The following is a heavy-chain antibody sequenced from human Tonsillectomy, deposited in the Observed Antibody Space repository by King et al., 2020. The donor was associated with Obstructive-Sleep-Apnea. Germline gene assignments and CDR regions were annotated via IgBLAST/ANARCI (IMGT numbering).Heavy chain of an antibody. V-gene: IGHV3-30*18. Sequence: VQLVESGGGVVQPGRSLRLSCAASGFTFSSYCMHWVRQAPGKGLEWVAVISYDGINKYYADSVKGRFTISREHSKNTLYLQMKSLRAEDTAVYYCAKDLWDGYDSSDGDYWGQGTLVTVSS. D-gene: IGHD3-22*01. CDR2: ISYDGINK. J-gene: IGHJ4*02. CDR1: GFTFSSYC. CDR3: AKDLWDGYDSSDGDY.